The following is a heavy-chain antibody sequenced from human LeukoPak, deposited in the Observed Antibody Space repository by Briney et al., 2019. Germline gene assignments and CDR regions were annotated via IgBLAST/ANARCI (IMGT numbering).Heavy chain of an antibody. Sequence: SETLSLTCAVYGGSLSGYYWSWIRQPPGKGLEWIGDINHSGSTNYNPSLKSRVTISVDTSKNQFSLKLSSVTAADTAVYYCARGYRSIAAVRVNNWFDPWGQGTLVTVSS. CDR1: GGSLSGYY. V-gene: IGHV4-34*01. D-gene: IGHD6-13*01. CDR2: INHSGST. J-gene: IGHJ5*02. CDR3: ARGYRSIAAVRVNNWFDP.